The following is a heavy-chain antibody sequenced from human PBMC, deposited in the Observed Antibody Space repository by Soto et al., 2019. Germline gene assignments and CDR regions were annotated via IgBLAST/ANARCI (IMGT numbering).Heavy chain of an antibody. D-gene: IGHD3-22*01. CDR3: ARVKIRKYYYDSSGYYYNLLKPAYFDY. V-gene: IGHV4-34*01. J-gene: IGHJ4*01. CDR1: GGSFSGYY. Sequence: SETLSLTCAVYGGSFSGYYWSWIRQPPGKGLEWIGEINHSGSTNYNPSLKSRVTISVDTSKNQFSLKLSSVTAADTAVYYCARVKIRKYYYDSSGYYYNLLKPAYFDYWGHGTLVTV. CDR2: INHSGST.